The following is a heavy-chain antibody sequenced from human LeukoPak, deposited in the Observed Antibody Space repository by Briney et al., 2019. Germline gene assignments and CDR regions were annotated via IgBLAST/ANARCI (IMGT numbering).Heavy chain of an antibody. CDR3: AKGRAGSSREYFAWFDP. CDR2: ITGGGGST. CDR1: GFTFSSYA. V-gene: IGHV3-23*01. D-gene: IGHD3-9*01. J-gene: IGHJ5*02. Sequence: GGSLRLSCAASGFTFSSYAMTWVRQAPGKGLQWVSVITGGGGSTYYADSVKGRFTISRDNSKSTLYLQMSSLRADDTAVYSCAKGRAGSSREYFAWFDPWGQGTLVTVSS.